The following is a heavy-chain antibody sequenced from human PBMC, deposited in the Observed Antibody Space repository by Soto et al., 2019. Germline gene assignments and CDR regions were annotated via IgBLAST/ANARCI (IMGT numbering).Heavy chain of an antibody. CDR1: GYTFASYG. D-gene: IGHD3-22*01. CDR3: ARGGYYDSSGARNYYFYGINV. J-gene: IGHJ6*02. V-gene: IGHV1-18*01. CDR2: ISPYDGYT. Sequence: QVQLVQSGAEVKKPGASVKVSCKASGYTFASYGINWVRQAPGQGLEWLGWISPYDGYTHYAQILHGRVSMTTDTYTKTAYRELRSLRSDDTAMYYCARGGYYDSSGARNYYFYGINVWGQGTTVTVS.